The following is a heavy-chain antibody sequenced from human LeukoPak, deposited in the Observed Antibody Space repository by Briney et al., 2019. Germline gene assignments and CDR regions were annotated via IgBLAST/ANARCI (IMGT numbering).Heavy chain of an antibody. CDR1: GGSISSSSYY. Sequence: SETLSLTCTVSGGSISSSSYYWGWIRQPPGKGLEWIGSIYYSGSTYYNPSLKSRVTISIDTSKNQFSLKLSSVTAADTAVYYCARPTLPGTTLGWYFDLWGRGTLVPVSS. D-gene: IGHD1-7*01. CDR3: ARPTLPGTTLGWYFDL. V-gene: IGHV4-39*01. J-gene: IGHJ2*01. CDR2: IYYSGST.